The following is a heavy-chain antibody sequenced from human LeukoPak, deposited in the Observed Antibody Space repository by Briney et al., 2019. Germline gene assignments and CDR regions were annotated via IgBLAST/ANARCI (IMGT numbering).Heavy chain of an antibody. CDR3: VRVTSGEDY. Sequence: SETLSLTCTVSGTSLTTYFWSWIRQPAGKGLEWIGRFYSSGSTSYNPSLKSRLTMSVDTSKNEFSLKLRSVTAADTAVYYCVRVTSGEDYWGQGTLVTVSS. CDR2: FYSSGST. CDR1: GTSLTTYF. J-gene: IGHJ4*02. D-gene: IGHD3-10*01. V-gene: IGHV4-4*07.